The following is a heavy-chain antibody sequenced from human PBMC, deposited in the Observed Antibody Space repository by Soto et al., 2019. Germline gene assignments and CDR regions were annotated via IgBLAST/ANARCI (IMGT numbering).Heavy chain of an antibody. D-gene: IGHD4-17*01. Sequence: TSETLSLTCTVSGGSISSSSYYWGWIRQPPGKGLEWIGSIYYSGSTYYNPSLKSRVTISVDTSKNQFSLKLSSVTAADTAVYYCAILTYGDHVGWYFDLWGRGTLVTVSS. CDR1: GGSISSSSYY. CDR2: IYYSGST. V-gene: IGHV4-39*01. J-gene: IGHJ2*01. CDR3: AILTYGDHVGWYFDL.